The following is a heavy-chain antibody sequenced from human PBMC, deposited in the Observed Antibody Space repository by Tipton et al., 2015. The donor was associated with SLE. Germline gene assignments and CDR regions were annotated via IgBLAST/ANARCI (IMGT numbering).Heavy chain of an antibody. CDR2: IYTSGST. CDR1: GGSISSYY. J-gene: IGHJ6*02. V-gene: IGHV4-4*07. Sequence: TLSLTCTVSGGSISSYYWSWIRQPAGKGLEWVGRIYTSGSTNYNPSLKSRVTMSLDTSKNQFSLKLSSVTAADTAVYYCARDGQLPPYYYGMDVWGQGTTVTVSS. D-gene: IGHD2-2*01. CDR3: ARDGQLPPYYYGMDV.